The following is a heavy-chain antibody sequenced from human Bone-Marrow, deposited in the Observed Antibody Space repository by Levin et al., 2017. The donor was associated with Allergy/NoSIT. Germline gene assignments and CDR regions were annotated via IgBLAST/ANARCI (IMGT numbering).Heavy chain of an antibody. CDR1: GFTFSDHY. Sequence: GESLKISCAASGFTFSDHYIDWVRQAPGKGLEWVGRITHRGGGYTSEYAASVKGRFTISRDDSKNSVYLQMNSLKIEETAVYYCADLGRSHGWDVEGQETTVTVSS. CDR2: ITHRGGGYTS. V-gene: IGHV3-72*01. CDR3: ADLGRSHGWDV. D-gene: IGHD3-16*01. J-gene: IGHJ6*02.